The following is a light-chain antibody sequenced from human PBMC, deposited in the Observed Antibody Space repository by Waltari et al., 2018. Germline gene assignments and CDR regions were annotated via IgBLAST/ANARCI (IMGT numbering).Light chain of an antibody. Sequence: SYELTQPPSVSVSPGQTARITCSGDALPKQHAYWYQQKPGQAPVLVIYKDSERPSGIPERFSGSSSGTTVTLTISGVQAEDEADYYCQSADSSGTYGFGGGTKLTVL. J-gene: IGLJ3*02. V-gene: IGLV3-25*03. CDR1: ALPKQH. CDR2: KDS. CDR3: QSADSSGTYG.